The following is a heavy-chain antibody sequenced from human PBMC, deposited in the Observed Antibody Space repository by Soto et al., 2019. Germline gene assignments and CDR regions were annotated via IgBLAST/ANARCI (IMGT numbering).Heavy chain of an antibody. CDR3: AIDQTYSGLPDY. CDR1: EVTYSTYP. J-gene: IGHJ4*02. V-gene: IGHV3-23*01. D-gene: IGHD5-12*01. CDR2: INNSGGRT. Sequence: GGSLRLSCAASEVTYSTYPMTWVRQAQGKGLYWVSSINNSGGRTYYADSVKGRFTISRDNSKNTVYLQMNSLRAEDTAVYYCAIDQTYSGLPDYWGQGTLVTVSS.